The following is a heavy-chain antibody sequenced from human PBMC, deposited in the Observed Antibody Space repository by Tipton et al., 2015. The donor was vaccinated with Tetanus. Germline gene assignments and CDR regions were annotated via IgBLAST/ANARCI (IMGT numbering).Heavy chain of an antibody. V-gene: IGHV4-61*01. Sequence: TLSLTCSVSGAPVTSGRHHWSWIRLAPGRGLEWIGFVSDSGSTNYNPSVRGRVAISLDTSKNQFSRELTSVTAADAAIYFCARDSSLGSNSWAFDPWGRGTTVTVSS. D-gene: IGHD4-23*01. CDR1: GAPVTSGRHH. CDR3: ARDSSLGSNSWAFDP. J-gene: IGHJ3*01. CDR2: VSDSGST.